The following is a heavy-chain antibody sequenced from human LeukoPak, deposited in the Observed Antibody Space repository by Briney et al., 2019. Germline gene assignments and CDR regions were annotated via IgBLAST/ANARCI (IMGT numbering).Heavy chain of an antibody. V-gene: IGHV3-30*18. CDR1: GFTFSSYA. CDR2: ISYDGSNK. J-gene: IGHJ4*02. D-gene: IGHD2-2*01. Sequence: GGSLRPSCAASGFTFSSYAMSWVRQAPGKGLEWVAVISYDGSNKYYADSVKGRFTISRDNSKNTLYLQMNSLRAEDTAVYYCAKAEDIVVVPAAMGSGYWGQGTLVTVSS. CDR3: AKAEDIVVVPAAMGSGY.